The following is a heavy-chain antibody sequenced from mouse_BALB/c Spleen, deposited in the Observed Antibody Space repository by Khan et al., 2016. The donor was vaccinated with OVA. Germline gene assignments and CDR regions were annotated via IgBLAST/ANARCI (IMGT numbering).Heavy chain of an antibody. D-gene: IGHD2-1*01. CDR1: GYTFITYW. J-gene: IGHJ3*01. Sequence: QVQLKQSGAELAKPGASLKMSCTASGYTFITYWIHWVKQRPGQGLEWIGYIDPNTGYIEFNQKFKDKATLTADKSSNTAYMQLTSLTSEDSAVYDCARRGLYGIVTYWGQGTLVTVSA. V-gene: IGHV1-7*01. CDR2: IDPNTGYI. CDR3: ARRGLYGIVTY.